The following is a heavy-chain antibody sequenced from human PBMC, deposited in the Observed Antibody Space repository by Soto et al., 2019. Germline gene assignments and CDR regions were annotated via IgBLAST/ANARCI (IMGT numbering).Heavy chain of an antibody. Sequence: PSETLSLTCTISGGSPNYYYWTWIRQPPGKGLEWIGNIDHFGNINYNPSLKSRVTISVDTSNNQFSLNLNSATAADTAVYYCARDYRDDYMGNVGYWGQGALVTVSS. CDR2: IDHFGNI. CDR1: GGSPNYYY. CDR3: ARDYRDDYMGNVGY. J-gene: IGHJ4*02. V-gene: IGHV4-59*12. D-gene: IGHD4-4*01.